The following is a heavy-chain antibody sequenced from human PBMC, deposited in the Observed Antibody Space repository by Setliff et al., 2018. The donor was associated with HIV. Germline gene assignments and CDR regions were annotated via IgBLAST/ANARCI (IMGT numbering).Heavy chain of an antibody. Sequence: ASVKVSCKASGYTFTSYYMHWVRQAPGQGLEWMGMVYPSDGSTSYEQKFRGRVTMTRDTSTSTIYMELNSLTSEDTAVYYCARDNTAFDIWGQGTMVTVSS. D-gene: IGHD2-2*02. CDR2: VYPSDGST. J-gene: IGHJ3*02. CDR1: GYTFTSYY. V-gene: IGHV1-46*01. CDR3: ARDNTAFDI.